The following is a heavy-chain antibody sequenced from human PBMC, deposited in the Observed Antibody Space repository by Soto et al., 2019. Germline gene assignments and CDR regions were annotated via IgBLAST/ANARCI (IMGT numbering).Heavy chain of an antibody. CDR1: GFTFSSHG. J-gene: IGHJ6*03. CDR2: IWDDGTNR. CDR3: ARGAGYFFYNMDV. V-gene: IGHV3-33*01. Sequence: QVQLVESGGGVVQPGGSLRLSCTASGFTFSSHGMHWVRQAPGQGLEWVAVIWDDGTNRYYVDSVRGRFTISRDNSKHTLYLEMNNLRAEDTALYYCARGAGYFFYNMDVWGKGNTVTVAS.